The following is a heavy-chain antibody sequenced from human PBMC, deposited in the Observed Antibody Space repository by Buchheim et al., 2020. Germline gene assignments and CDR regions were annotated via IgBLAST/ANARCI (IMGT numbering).Heavy chain of an antibody. CDR2: IRYDGNNK. J-gene: IGHJ6*02. CDR1: GFTFSSYF. V-gene: IGHV3-30*02. D-gene: IGHD6-6*01. Sequence: QVQLVESGGGVVQPGRSLRLSCVASGFTFSSYFMHWVRQAPGKGLEWVAFIRYDGNNKYYGDSVKGRFTISRDNSKNTLYVQMNSLRAEDTAVYYCAKDMEIGSSPHYYYYGMDVWGQGTT. CDR3: AKDMEIGSSPHYYYYGMDV.